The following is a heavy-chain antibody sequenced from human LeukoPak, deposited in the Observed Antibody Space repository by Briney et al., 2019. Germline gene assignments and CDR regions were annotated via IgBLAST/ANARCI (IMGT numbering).Heavy chain of an antibody. CDR1: GFTFSSYW. CDR3: ARDRGTMVRGVYPPWFDP. D-gene: IGHD3-10*01. Sequence: GGSLRLSCAASGFTFSSYWMSWVRQAPGKGLEWVANIKQDGSEKYYVDSVKGRFTISRDNAKNSLYLQMNSLRAEDTAVYYCARDRGTMVRGVYPPWFDPWGQGTLVTVSS. J-gene: IGHJ5*02. V-gene: IGHV3-7*01. CDR2: IKQDGSEK.